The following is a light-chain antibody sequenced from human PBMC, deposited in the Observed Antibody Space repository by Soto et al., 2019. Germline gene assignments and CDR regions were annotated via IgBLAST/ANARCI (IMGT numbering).Light chain of an antibody. CDR2: AVN. CDR1: SRDVGGYNC. V-gene: IGLV2-8*01. J-gene: IGLJ1*01. Sequence: QSALTQPPSASGSPGQSVTISCTGTSRDVGGYNCVSWYQQHPGKVPKLMISAVNKLPSGVPDRFSGSKSCNTASLTFYGLQAEVEAVNYCRSCAENNIHVFGTGAKCT. CDR3: RSCAENNIHV.